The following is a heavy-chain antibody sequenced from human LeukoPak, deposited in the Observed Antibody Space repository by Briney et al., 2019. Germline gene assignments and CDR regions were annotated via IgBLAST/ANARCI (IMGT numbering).Heavy chain of an antibody. CDR1: GFTFSSYW. Sequence: PGGSLRLSCAASGFTFSSYWMHWVRQAPGKGLVWVSRINSDGRSTNYADSVKGRFTISRDTAKNTLYLEMKTLRAEDTAVYYCTRDVWGDRDNYFDCWGQGTLVTVS. V-gene: IGHV3-74*01. D-gene: IGHD2-8*01. CDR3: TRDVWGDRDNYFDC. CDR2: INSDGRST. J-gene: IGHJ4*02.